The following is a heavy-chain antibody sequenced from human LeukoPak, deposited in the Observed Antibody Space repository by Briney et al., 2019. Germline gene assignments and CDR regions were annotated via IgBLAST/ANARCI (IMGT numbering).Heavy chain of an antibody. J-gene: IGHJ4*02. CDR3: ARMRQQLRYFDY. V-gene: IGHV3-7*01. Sequence: GGSLRLSCAASGFTFSSYAMSWVRQAPGKGLEWVANIKQDGSEKYYVDSVKGRFTISRDNAKNSLYLQMNSLRAEDTAVYYCARMRQQLRYFDYWGQGTLVTVSS. D-gene: IGHD6-13*01. CDR1: GFTFSSYA. CDR2: IKQDGSEK.